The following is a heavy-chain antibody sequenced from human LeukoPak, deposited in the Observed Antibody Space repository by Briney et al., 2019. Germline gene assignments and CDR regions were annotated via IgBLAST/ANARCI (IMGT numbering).Heavy chain of an antibody. CDR3: ARVYYDSSGYYSDY. V-gene: IGHV4-4*02. D-gene: IGHD3-22*01. CDR2: IYHSGST. Sequence: SGTLSLTCAVSGGSIRSSNWWSWVRKLQGKGLEWIGEIYHSGSTNYNPSLKSRVTISVDKSKNQFSLKLSSVTAADTAVYYCARVYYDSSGYYSDYWGQGTLVTVSS. CDR1: GGSIRSSNW. J-gene: IGHJ4*02.